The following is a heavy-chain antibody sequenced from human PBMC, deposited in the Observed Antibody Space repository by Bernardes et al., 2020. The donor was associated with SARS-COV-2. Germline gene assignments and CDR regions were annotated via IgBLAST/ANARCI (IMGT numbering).Heavy chain of an antibody. J-gene: IGHJ6*02. CDR2: INPNSGGT. V-gene: IGHV1-2*04. CDR3: ARDLDCSSTSCPRPSSNYYYYGMDV. CDR1: GYTFTGYY. Sequence: ASVKVSCKASGYTFTGYYMHWVRQAPGQGLEWMGWINPNSGGTNYAQKFQGWVTMTRDTSISTAYMELSRLRSDDTAVYYCARDLDCSSTSCPRPSSNYYYYGMDVWGQGTTVTVSS. D-gene: IGHD2-2*01.